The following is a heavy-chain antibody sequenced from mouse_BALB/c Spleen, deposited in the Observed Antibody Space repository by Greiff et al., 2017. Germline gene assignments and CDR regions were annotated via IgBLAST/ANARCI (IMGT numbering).Heavy chain of an antibody. D-gene: IGHD1-1*01. CDR3: ARYYGSSYGAMDY. J-gene: IGHJ4*01. CDR1: GYSITSDYA. V-gene: IGHV3-2*02. CDR2: ISYSGST. Sequence: EVKLMESGPGLVKPSQSLSLTCTVTGYSITSDYAWNWIRQLPGNKLEWMGYISYSGSTSYNPSLKSRISITRDTSKNQFFLQLNSVTTEDTATYYCARYYGSSYGAMDYWGQGTSVTVSS.